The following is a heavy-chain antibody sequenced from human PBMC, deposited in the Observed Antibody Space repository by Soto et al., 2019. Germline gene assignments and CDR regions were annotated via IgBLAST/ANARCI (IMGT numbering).Heavy chain of an antibody. CDR2: ITGSGSGT. V-gene: IGHV3-23*01. CDR1: GFSFRTYA. CDR3: AKDDSGYGVPNWVGP. D-gene: IGHD5-12*01. J-gene: IGHJ5*02. Sequence: GGSLRLSCVASGFSFRTYAMSWVRQAPGKGLEWVSAITGSGSGTYYADSVKGRFTISRDNPKNTVYLQMNSLRAEDTAIYYCAKDDSGYGVPNWVGPWGQGSLVTVSS.